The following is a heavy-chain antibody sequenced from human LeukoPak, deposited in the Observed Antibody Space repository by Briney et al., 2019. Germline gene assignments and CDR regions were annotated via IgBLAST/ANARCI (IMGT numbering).Heavy chain of an antibody. CDR1: GFTFSDYA. J-gene: IGHJ4*02. Sequence: GGSLRLSCAASGFTFSDYAMHWVRQAPGKGLGWVAIISYDGSNKYFADSVKGRFTISRDNSKNTLYLQMNSLRAEDAAVYYCARETYSSFDSWGQGTLVTVSS. V-gene: IGHV3-30*01. CDR2: ISYDGSNK. D-gene: IGHD6-13*01. CDR3: ARETYSSFDS.